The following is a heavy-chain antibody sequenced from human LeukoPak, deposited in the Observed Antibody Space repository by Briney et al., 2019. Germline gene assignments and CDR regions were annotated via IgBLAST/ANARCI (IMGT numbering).Heavy chain of an antibody. CDR1: GFSVSNNC. CDR2: MHSDGRT. J-gene: IGHJ4*02. D-gene: IGHD2-15*01. V-gene: IGHV3-53*01. Sequence: PGGSLRLSCAASGFSVSNNCMNWVRQASGKGLEWVSVMHSDGRTFYADSVKGRFTISRDKSKNMFYPQMDSLRAEDTAVYYCARAGYVYCSGGSCYSDVRYWGQGTLVTVSS. CDR3: ARAGYVYCSGGSCYSDVRY.